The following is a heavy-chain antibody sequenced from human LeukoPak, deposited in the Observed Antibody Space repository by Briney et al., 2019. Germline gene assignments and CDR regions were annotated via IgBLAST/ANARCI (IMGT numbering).Heavy chain of an antibody. D-gene: IGHD5-18*01. V-gene: IGHV3-30*04. CDR3: ARGYREGNWIDP. Sequence: GRSLRLSCAASGFTFSSYAMHWVRQAPGKGLEWVAVISHDGSNKYYADSVKGRFTISRDNSKNTLYLQMNSLRAEDTAVYYCARGYREGNWIDPWGQGTLVTVSS. CDR2: ISHDGSNK. CDR1: GFTFSSYA. J-gene: IGHJ5*02.